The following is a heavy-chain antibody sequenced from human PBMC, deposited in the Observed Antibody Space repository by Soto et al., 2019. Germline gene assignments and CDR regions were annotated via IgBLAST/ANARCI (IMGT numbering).Heavy chain of an antibody. CDR1: GFTVSSNY. Sequence: GGSLRLSCAASGFTVSSNYMSWVRQAPGKGLEWVSVIYSGGSTYYADSVKGRFTISRDNSKNTLYLQMNSLRAEDTAVYYCAREPGYYYGMDVWGQGTTVTVSS. CDR3: AREPGYYYGMDV. V-gene: IGHV3-53*01. CDR2: IYSGGST. J-gene: IGHJ6*02.